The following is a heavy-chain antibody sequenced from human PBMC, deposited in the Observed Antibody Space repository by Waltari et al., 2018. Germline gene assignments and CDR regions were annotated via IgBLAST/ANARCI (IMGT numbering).Heavy chain of an antibody. V-gene: IGHV3-7*01. Sequence: EVQLVESGGGLVQPGGSLRLSRAASGFTFSSYWMSWVRQAPGKGLEWVANIKQDGSEKYYVDSVKGRFTISRDNAKNSLYLQMNSLRAEDTAVYYCASAAATYYYYGMDVWGQGTTVTVSS. J-gene: IGHJ6*02. CDR2: IKQDGSEK. CDR1: GFTFSSYW. D-gene: IGHD6-13*01. CDR3: ASAAATYYYYGMDV.